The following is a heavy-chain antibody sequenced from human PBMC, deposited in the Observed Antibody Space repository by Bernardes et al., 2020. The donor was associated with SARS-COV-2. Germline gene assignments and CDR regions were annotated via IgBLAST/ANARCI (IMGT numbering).Heavy chain of an antibody. D-gene: IGHD3-16*01. CDR3: AATRGGAFDI. V-gene: IGHV1-58*01. CDR1: GFTFGTSA. CDR2: IVVGSGTR. J-gene: IGHJ3*02. Sequence: QDYCKASGFTFGTSAVQWVRQARGQRLEWIGWIVVGSGTRTYAQKFQERVTISRDMSTSTSFLELRSLRFDDTAIYYCAATRGGAFDIWGQGTMITVS.